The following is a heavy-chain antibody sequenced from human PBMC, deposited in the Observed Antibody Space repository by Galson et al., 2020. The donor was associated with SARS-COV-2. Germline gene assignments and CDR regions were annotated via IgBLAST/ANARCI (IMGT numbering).Heavy chain of an antibody. Sequence: ASVKVSCKASGYTFTSYYMHWVRQAPGQGLEWMGIINPSGGSTSYAQKFQGRVTMTRDTSTSTVYMELSSLRSEDTAVYYCAGMRYYDFWSGYSYAFDIWGQGTMVTVSS. CDR1: GYTFTSYY. CDR3: AGMRYYDFWSGYSYAFDI. V-gene: IGHV1-46*01. J-gene: IGHJ3*02. D-gene: IGHD3-3*01. CDR2: INPSGGST.